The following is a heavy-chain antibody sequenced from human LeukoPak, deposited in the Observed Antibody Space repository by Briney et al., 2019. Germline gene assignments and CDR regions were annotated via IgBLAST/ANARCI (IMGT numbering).Heavy chain of an antibody. CDR2: IYYSGST. J-gene: IGHJ6*03. D-gene: IGHD6-19*01. CDR1: GGSISSSSYY. V-gene: IGHV4-39*07. CDR3: ARVGYSSGWYHYYYYYMDV. Sequence: SETLSLTCTVSGGSISSSSYYWGWIRQPPGKGLEWIGSIYYSGSTYYNPSLKSRVTIPVDTSKNQFSLKPSSVTAADTAVYYCARVGYSSGWYHYYYYYMDVWGKGTTVTVSS.